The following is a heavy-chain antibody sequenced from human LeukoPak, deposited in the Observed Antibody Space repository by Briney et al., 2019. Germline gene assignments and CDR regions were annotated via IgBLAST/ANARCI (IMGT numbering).Heavy chain of an antibody. V-gene: IGHV1-2*02. CDR3: AREGQLGLDN. CDR2: ITLHSGDT. D-gene: IGHD1-1*01. J-gene: IGHJ1*01. CDR1: GYTFTSYA. Sequence: ASVKVSCKASGYTFTSYAMNWVRQAPGQGLEWLGWITLHSGDTHYAQKFQGRLTMTSDTSISTGYLELRRVQFDDTAVYYCAREGQLGLDNWGQGTLVTVSS.